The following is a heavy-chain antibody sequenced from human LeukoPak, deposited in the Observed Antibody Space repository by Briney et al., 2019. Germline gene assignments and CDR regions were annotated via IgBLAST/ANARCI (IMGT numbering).Heavy chain of an antibody. CDR3: ATPPTVTRNY. Sequence: PGGTLRLSCATSGFTFSRYGMSWVRQAPGKGLEWVSSISGSGGRTYHADSVKDRFTISRDNSKNTLYLQMNSLRAEDTAVYYCATPPTVTRNYWGQGILVTVSS. CDR1: GFTFSRYG. V-gene: IGHV3-23*01. CDR2: ISGSGGRT. J-gene: IGHJ4*02. D-gene: IGHD4-17*01.